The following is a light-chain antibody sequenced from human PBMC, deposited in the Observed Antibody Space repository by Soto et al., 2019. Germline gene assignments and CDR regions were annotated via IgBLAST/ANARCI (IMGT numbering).Light chain of an antibody. J-gene: IGKJ1*01. Sequence: IVLTQSPANLSVSPGEIATLSCRASESVSDDLAWYQQKPGRAPRLLIYRASTRAAGVSARFSGSGSGTEFTLSISSLQPEDSAVYYCQQYYNWPPWTFGQGTKVDI. V-gene: IGKV3-15*01. CDR1: ESVSDD. CDR2: RAS. CDR3: QQYYNWPPWT.